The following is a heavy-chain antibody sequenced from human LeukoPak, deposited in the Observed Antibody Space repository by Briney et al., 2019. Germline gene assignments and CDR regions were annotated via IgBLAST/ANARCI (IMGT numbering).Heavy chain of an antibody. J-gene: IGHJ4*02. V-gene: IGHV1-8*01. CDR1: TDTFINYD. D-gene: IGHD4-11*01. Sequence: ASVKVSCKASTDTFINYDINWVRQATGQGLEWIGWMNPNTGNTGYAQNFQGRVTMARDTSISTAHMELSSLRPEDTAVYYCAVTPSNLSHLDKWGQGTLVTTSS. CDR3: AVTPSNLSHLDK. CDR2: MNPNTGNT.